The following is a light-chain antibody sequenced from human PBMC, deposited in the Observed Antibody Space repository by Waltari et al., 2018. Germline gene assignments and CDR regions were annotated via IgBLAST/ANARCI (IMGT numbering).Light chain of an antibody. CDR3: QSYDSSLSGYI. J-gene: IGLJ1*01. CDR2: GNI. Sequence: QSVLTQPPSVSGAPGQTVTTPSTGSSANTWARYDFHWYQQFPGTAPKLLIYGNINRPSGVPDRFSGSKSGTSASLAITGLQAEDEADYYCQSYDSSLSGYIFGPVTTVTVL. V-gene: IGLV1-40*01. CDR1: SANTWARYD.